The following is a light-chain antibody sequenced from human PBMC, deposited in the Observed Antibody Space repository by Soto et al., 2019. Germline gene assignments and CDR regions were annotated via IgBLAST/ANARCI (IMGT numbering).Light chain of an antibody. V-gene: IGKV3-20*01. CDR2: DAS. CDR3: QQYGSSPPIT. Sequence: SPCTLSLSPGERATLSCRGSQSISSSYLAWYQQKTGQAPRLLIYDASSRATGIPDRFSGSGSGTDFTLIISRLEPEDFAVYYCQQYGSSPPITFGQGTRLEIK. J-gene: IGKJ5*01. CDR1: QSISSSY.